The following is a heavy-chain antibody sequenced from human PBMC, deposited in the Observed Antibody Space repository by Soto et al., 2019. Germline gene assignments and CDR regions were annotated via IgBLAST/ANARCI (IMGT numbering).Heavy chain of an antibody. J-gene: IGHJ6*02. CDR1: GYTFTSYG. V-gene: IGHV1-18*01. CDR2: ISAYNGNT. D-gene: IGHD3-10*01. CDR3: AREGIDYYGSGSYYFGTLPVPHYGMDV. Sequence: QVQLVQSGAEVKKPGASVKVSCKASGYTFTSYGISWVRQAPGQGLEWMGWISAYNGNTNYAQKLQGRVTMTTDTSTSTDYMELRSLRSDDTAVYYCAREGIDYYGSGSYYFGTLPVPHYGMDVWGQGTTVTVSS.